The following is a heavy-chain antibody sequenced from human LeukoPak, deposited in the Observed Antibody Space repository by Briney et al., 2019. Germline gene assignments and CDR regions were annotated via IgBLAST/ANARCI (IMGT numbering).Heavy chain of an antibody. CDR3: ARDYPRAGTKWFDP. V-gene: IGHV3-7*01. CDR1: GSTFSSYW. D-gene: IGHD6-19*01. CDR2: IKQDGSEK. Sequence: GGSLRLSCAASGSTFSSYWMSWARQAPGKGLEWVANIKQDGSEKYYVDSVKGRFTIPRDNAKNSLYLQMNSLRAEDTAVYYCARDYPRAGTKWFDPWGQGTLVTVSS. J-gene: IGHJ5*02.